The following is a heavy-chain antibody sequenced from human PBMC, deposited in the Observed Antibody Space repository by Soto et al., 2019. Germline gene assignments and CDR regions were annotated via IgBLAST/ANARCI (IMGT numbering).Heavy chain of an antibody. V-gene: IGHV3-21*01. Sequence: PGGSLRLSCAASGFTFSSYSMNWVRQAPGKGLEWVSSISSSSSYIYYADSVKGRFTISRDNAKNSLYLQMNSLRAEDTAVYYCARQIAVDGTWFGAFDIWGQGTMVTVSS. D-gene: IGHD6-19*01. CDR3: ARQIAVDGTWFGAFDI. CDR2: ISSSSSYI. CDR1: GFTFSSYS. J-gene: IGHJ3*02.